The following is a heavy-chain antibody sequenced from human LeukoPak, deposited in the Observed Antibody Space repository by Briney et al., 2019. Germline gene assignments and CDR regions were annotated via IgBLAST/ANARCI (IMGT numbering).Heavy chain of an antibody. V-gene: IGHV3-7*01. J-gene: IGHJ3*02. D-gene: IGHD1-1*01. CDR3: ARSPRYNWNDVSAFDI. Sequence: GGSLRLSCAASGFTFSSYWMSWVRQAPGKGLEWVANIKQDGSEKYYVDSVKGRFTTSRDNAKNSLYLQMNSLRAEDTAVYYCARSPRYNWNDVSAFDIWGQGTMVTVSS. CDR2: IKQDGSEK. CDR1: GFTFSSYW.